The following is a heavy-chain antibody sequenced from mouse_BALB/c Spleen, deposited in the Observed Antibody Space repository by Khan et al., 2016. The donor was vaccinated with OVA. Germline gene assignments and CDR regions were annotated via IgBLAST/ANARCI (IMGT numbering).Heavy chain of an antibody. CDR3: PRSILLYFDY. Sequence: VQLKESGTELVRPGALVRLSCTASGFNIKDYYIHWVKQRPDQGLEWIGWIDPENGKTIYDPKFQGKASITADTSSNTVYLQLSSLTSEDTAVYYWPRSILLYFDYWGQGTTLIVSS. V-gene: IGHV14-1*02. CDR1: GFNIKDYY. D-gene: IGHD2-3*01. CDR2: IDPENGKT. J-gene: IGHJ2*01.